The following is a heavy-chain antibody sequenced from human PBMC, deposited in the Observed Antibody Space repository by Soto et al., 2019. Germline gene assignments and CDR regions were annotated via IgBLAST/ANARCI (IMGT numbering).Heavy chain of an antibody. D-gene: IGHD6-6*01. V-gene: IGHV3-23*01. Sequence: EVQLLESGGGLVQPGGSLRLSCAASQFTFSYYAMGWVRQAPGKGLERVSLISGAGGSTNYADSVKGRFAISRDNSENTLYLQMTSLSAEDTAVYYCAKGRPPFDLWGRGTLVIVSS. CDR3: AKGRPPFDL. CDR2: ISGAGGST. J-gene: IGHJ2*01. CDR1: QFTFSYYA.